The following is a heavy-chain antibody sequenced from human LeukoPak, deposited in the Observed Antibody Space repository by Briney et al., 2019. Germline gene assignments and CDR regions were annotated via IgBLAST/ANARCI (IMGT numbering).Heavy chain of an antibody. V-gene: IGHV3-30*18. J-gene: IGHJ6*02. D-gene: IGHD5-18*01. Sequence: GRSLRLSCAASGFTFSGYGMHWVRQAPGKGLEWVAVISYDGSNKYYADSVKGRFTISGDNSKNTLYLQMNSLRAEDTAVYYCAKVKGYSYGHYYYGMDVWGQGTTVTVSS. CDR1: GFTFSGYG. CDR2: ISYDGSNK. CDR3: AKVKGYSYGHYYYGMDV.